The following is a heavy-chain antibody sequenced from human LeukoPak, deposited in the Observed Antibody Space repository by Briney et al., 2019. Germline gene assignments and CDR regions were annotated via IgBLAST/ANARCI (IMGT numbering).Heavy chain of an antibody. D-gene: IGHD3-10*01. Sequence: GASVKVSCKISGYTLTEFSMHWVRQALGKGLEWMGGFDSEDSETTYAQKFQGRVTMTEDTSTDTGYMELSSLRSEDTATYYCAAYYASGAPSHWGQGTLVTVSS. J-gene: IGHJ4*02. CDR3: AAYYASGAPSH. CDR2: FDSEDSET. CDR1: GYTLTEFS. V-gene: IGHV1-24*01.